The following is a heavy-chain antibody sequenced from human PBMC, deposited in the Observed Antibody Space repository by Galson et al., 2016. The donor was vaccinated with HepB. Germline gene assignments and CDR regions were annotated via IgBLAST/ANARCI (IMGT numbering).Heavy chain of an antibody. J-gene: IGHJ4*02. CDR2: IKPSGGNT. D-gene: IGHD1-14*01. CDR3: ARELDHSFYFDY. Sequence: SVKVSCKASGYTFNTYNMYWVRQAPGQGLEWMGIIKPSGGNTIYAQKFQDRITMTRDTSTSTVYMELISLRSEDTAVYYCARELDHSFYFDYWGQGTLLTVSS. CDR1: GYTFNTYN. V-gene: IGHV1-46*02.